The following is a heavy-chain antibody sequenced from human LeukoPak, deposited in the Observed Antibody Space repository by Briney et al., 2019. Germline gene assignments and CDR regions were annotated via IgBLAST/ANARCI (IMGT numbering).Heavy chain of an antibody. CDR2: IKSKTSGGTT. CDR3: TTNMAARPDNFGF. V-gene: IGHV3-15*01. CDR1: GFNFNSAW. D-gene: IGHD6-6*01. Sequence: GGSLRLSCAASGFNFNSAWMSWVRQAPGMGLEWVGRIKSKTSGGTTDYAAPVEGRFTISRDDSKNTLFLQMNSLKTEDTAFYYCTTNMAARPDNFGFWGQGTLVTVSS. J-gene: IGHJ4*02.